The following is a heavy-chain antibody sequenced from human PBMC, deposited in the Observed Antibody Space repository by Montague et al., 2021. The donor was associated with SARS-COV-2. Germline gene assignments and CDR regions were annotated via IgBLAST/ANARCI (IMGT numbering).Heavy chain of an antibody. CDR2: ISTSAYTT. J-gene: IGHJ3*02. Sequence: SLRLSCAASGFTFSYYDMNWVRQAPGKGPEWISYISTSAYTTSYAGSVKGRFTISRDNGKNSLYLQMNSLRVEDTAAYYCTRGYRSVVGDGLDIWGQGTKVTVSS. V-gene: IGHV3-48*03. CDR3: TRGYRSVVGDGLDI. D-gene: IGHD3-16*02. CDR1: GFTFSYYD.